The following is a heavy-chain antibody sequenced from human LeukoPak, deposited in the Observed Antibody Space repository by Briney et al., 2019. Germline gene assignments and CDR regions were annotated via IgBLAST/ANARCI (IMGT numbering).Heavy chain of an antibody. CDR1: GGSFSGYY. V-gene: IGHV4-30-4*01. Sequence: PSETLSLTCAVYGGSFSGYYWSWIRQPPGKGLEWIGYIYYSGSTYYNPSLKSRVTISVDTSKNQFSLKLSSVTAADTAVYYCARDLSSRIVGAMLAFDIWGQGTMVTVSS. D-gene: IGHD1-26*01. CDR3: ARDLSSRIVGAMLAFDI. J-gene: IGHJ3*02. CDR2: IYYSGST.